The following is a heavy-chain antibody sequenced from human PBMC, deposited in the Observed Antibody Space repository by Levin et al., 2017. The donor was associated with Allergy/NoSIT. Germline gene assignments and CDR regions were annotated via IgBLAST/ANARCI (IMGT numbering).Heavy chain of an antibody. CDR1: GFSLSDHY. CDR2: ISGRSDYT. D-gene: IGHD2-15*01. Sequence: GESLKISCAVSGFSLSDHYMSWIRQAPGKGLEWVLYISGRSDYTNYADSVKGRFTISRDNAENSMSLQMNSLRAEDTAMYYCARTVGSGECSGGSCSNWFDPWGQGTLVTVSS. V-gene: IGHV3-11*03. J-gene: IGHJ5*02. CDR3: ARTVGSGECSGGSCSNWFDP.